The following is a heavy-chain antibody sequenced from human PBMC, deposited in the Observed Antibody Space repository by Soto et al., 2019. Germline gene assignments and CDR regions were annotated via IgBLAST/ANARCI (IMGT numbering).Heavy chain of an antibody. CDR3: VVWFGEGDYYFDY. V-gene: IGHV4-31*03. D-gene: IGHD3-10*01. CDR2: IYYSGST. J-gene: IGHJ4*02. Sequence: QVQLQESGPGLVKPSQTLSLTCTVSGGSISSGGYYWSWIRQHPGKGLEWIGYIYYSGSTYYNPSLKSRVXXSXDXSKNQFSLKLSAVTAADTAVYYCVVWFGEGDYYFDYWGQGTLVTVSS. CDR1: GGSISSGGYY.